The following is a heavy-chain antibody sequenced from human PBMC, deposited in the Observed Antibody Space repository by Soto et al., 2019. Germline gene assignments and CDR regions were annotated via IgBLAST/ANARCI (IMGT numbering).Heavy chain of an antibody. CDR1: GYTFTSYD. CDR2: MNPNSGNT. J-gene: IGHJ2*01. V-gene: IGHV1-8*01. Sequence: ASVKVSCKASGYTFTSYDINWVRQATGQGLEWMGWMNPNSGNTGYAQKFQGRVTMTRNTSISTAYMELSSLRSEDTAVYYCARWGHIAAAVSYWYFDLWGRGTLVTVSS. CDR3: ARWGHIAAAVSYWYFDL. D-gene: IGHD6-13*01.